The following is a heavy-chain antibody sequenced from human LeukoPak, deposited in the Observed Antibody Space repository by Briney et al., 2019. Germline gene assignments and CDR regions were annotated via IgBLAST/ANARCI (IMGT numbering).Heavy chain of an antibody. D-gene: IGHD2-2*02. CDR2: ISAYNGNT. Sequence: GASVKVSCKASGYTFTSYGISWVRQAPGQGLEWMGWISAYNGNTNYAQKLQGRVTMTTDTPTSTAYMELRSLRSDDTAVYYCTRDIVVPAAIVPLRYSGYVSNLDYWGQGTLVTVSS. V-gene: IGHV1-18*01. CDR1: GYTFTSYG. J-gene: IGHJ4*02. CDR3: TRDIVVPAAIVPLRYSGYVSNLDY.